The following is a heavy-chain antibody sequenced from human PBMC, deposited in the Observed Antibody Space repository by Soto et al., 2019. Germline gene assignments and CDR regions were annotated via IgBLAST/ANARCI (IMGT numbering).Heavy chain of an antibody. CDR2: INRSGSA. J-gene: IGHJ4*02. CDR3: ARGLISGSHYSGGWYYFDS. CDR1: GGSFSGYI. V-gene: IGHV4-34*01. D-gene: IGHD1-26*01. Sequence: SETLSLTCDVYGGSFSGYIWTWIRQTPGKGLQWIGQINRSGSANYNPSLKSRVTISVHTSKSQFSLELSSVTAADTAVYYCARGLISGSHYSGGWYYFDSWGQGTQVTVSS.